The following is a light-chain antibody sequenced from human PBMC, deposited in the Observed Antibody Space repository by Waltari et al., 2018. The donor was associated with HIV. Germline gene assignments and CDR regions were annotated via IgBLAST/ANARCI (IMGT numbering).Light chain of an antibody. J-gene: IGLJ2*01. V-gene: IGLV1-47*01. CDR2: RNR. Sequence: QSVLSQPPSASGTPGQRVTISCSGSSSNIGNHYVYWYQQLPETAPKLLIYRNRQRPSGVPDRFSGSKSDTSGSLASRGRRSEDEADYYCATWDDSLSGPIFGGGTKLTVL. CDR1: SSNIGNHY. CDR3: ATWDDSLSGPI.